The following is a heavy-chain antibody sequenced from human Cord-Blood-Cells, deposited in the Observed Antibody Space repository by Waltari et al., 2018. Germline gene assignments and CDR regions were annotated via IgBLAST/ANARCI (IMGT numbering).Heavy chain of an antibody. V-gene: IGHV4-61*09. CDR3: ASSYGSYYYYYGMDV. D-gene: IGHD5-18*01. J-gene: IGHJ6*02. CDR2: SYTRGSN. Sequence: QVQLQESGPGLVKPSQTLSLTCTVSGGSISSGSYYWSWIRQPAGKGLEWIGYSYTRGSNNYTPSRKSRVTISVDASKNQFSLKLSSVTAADTAVYYCASSYGSYYYYYGMDVWGQGTTVTVSS. CDR1: GGSISSGSYY.